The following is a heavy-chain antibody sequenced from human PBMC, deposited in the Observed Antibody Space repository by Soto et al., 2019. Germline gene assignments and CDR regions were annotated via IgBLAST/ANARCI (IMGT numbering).Heavy chain of an antibody. CDR3: ASRRWPLVDY. CDR1: GGSISSSSYY. D-gene: IGHD6-6*01. Sequence: PSETLSLTCTVSGGSISSSSYYWGWIRQPPGKGLEWIGSIYYSGSTYYNPSLKSRVTISVDTSKNQFSLKLSSVTAADTAVYYCASRRWPLVDYSGQGTLVTVSS. CDR2: IYYSGST. V-gene: IGHV4-39*01. J-gene: IGHJ4*02.